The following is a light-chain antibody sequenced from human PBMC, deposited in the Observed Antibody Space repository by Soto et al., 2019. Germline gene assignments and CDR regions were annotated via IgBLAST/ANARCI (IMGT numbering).Light chain of an antibody. V-gene: IGLV2-14*03. CDR2: GVT. Sequence: QSALAQPASVSGSPGQSITISCTGTSSDIGSYNYISCYQQYPDKGPKLIIYGVTNRPSGVSNRFSGSKSGYTASLTISGLQAEDEADYYCCSYTTTTAYVFGTGTKVTVL. CDR1: SSDIGSYNY. CDR3: CSYTTTTAYV. J-gene: IGLJ1*01.